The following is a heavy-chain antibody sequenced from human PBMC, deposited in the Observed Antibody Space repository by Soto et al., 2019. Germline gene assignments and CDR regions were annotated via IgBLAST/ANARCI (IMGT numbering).Heavy chain of an antibody. V-gene: IGHV3-23*01. Sequence: GRSLRLSGVCSGLTFSGYAMGWVRQAPGKGLEWVSDISGNGGSTYYADCVKGRFTISRDNSKNTLFLEMNSLRVEDTAVYYCAKRLFAIVVVGGYDIWGQGTKVTVS. CDR1: GLTFSGYA. CDR2: ISGNGGST. CDR3: AKRLFAIVVVGGYDI. D-gene: IGHD5-18*01. J-gene: IGHJ3*02.